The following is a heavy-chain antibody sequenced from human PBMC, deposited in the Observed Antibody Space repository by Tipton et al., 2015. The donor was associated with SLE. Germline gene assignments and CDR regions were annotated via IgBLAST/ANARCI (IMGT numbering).Heavy chain of an antibody. CDR2: ISHTGIN. J-gene: IGHJ4*02. V-gene: IGHV4-4*08. CDR1: GGSINNYY. Sequence: TLSLTCTVSGGSINNYYWSWIRQPPGKGLEWIGRISHTGINIYNPSLKSRLTMSVDTSKNQFSLSLTSVTATDTAVYYCTRGGFDWGFPYFDYWGQGALVTVSS. CDR3: TRGGFDWGFPYFDY. D-gene: IGHD3-9*01.